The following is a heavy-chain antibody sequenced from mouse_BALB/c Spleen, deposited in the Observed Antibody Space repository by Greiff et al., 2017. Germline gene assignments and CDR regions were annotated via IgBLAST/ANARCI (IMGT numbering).Heavy chain of an antibody. J-gene: IGHJ2*01. CDR3: ARGYYYGNYFDY. CDR1: GFTFSDYY. V-gene: IGHV5-4*02. D-gene: IGHD1-1*01. Sequence: DVKLVESGGGLVKPGGSLKLSCAASGFTFSDYYMYWVRQTPEKRLEWVATISDGGSYTYYPDSVKGRFTISRDNAKNNLYLQMSSLKSEDTAMYYCARGYYYGNYFDYWGQGTTLTVSS. CDR2: ISDGGSYT.